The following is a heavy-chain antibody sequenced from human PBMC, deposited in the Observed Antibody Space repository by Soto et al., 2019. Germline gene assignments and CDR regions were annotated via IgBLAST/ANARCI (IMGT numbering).Heavy chain of an antibody. J-gene: IGHJ6*02. D-gene: IGHD6-13*01. Sequence: PTETLSLTCTVSVSSISSSRYYWGWIRQPPGKGLEWIGEIHYSGSTNYNPSLKSRVTISVDTSKNQFSLKLSSVTAADTAVYYCARLIYSSSWYYYSGMDVWGQGTTVTVSS. CDR1: VSSISSSRYY. CDR3: ARLIYSSSWYYYSGMDV. V-gene: IGHV4-39*07. CDR2: IHYSGST.